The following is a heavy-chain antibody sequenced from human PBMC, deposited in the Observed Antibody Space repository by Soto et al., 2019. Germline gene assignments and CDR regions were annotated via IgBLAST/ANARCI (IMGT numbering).Heavy chain of an antibody. J-gene: IGHJ3*02. D-gene: IGHD3-10*01. CDR1: GYTLTELS. CDR3: ATIPRRRGATSAFDI. Sequence: ASVKVSCKVSGYTLTELSMHWVRQAPGKGLEWMGGFDPEDGETIYAQKFQGRVTMTEDTSTDTAYMELSSLRSEDTAVYYCATIPRRRGATSAFDIWGQGTMVTVSS. CDR2: FDPEDGET. V-gene: IGHV1-24*01.